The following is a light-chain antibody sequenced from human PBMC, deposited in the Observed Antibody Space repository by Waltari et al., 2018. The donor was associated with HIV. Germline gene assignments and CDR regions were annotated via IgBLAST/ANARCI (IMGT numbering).Light chain of an antibody. Sequence: QSALTQPPSASGSPGQSVTISCTGTSSDVGAYNYVSWFQQHPGKAPKLMIYDVTKRPEGVPDRFSGSKPGNTASLTVSGLQAEDEADYYCASHAGSKDVFGGGTRLTVL. CDR1: SSDVGAYNY. CDR3: ASHAGSKDV. J-gene: IGLJ2*01. V-gene: IGLV2-8*01. CDR2: DVT.